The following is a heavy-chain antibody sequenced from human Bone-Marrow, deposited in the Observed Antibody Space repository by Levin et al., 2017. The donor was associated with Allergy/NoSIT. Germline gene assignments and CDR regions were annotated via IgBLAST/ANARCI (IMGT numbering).Heavy chain of an antibody. CDR3: ARIYSSEETFDI. Sequence: GESLKISCAASGFTFSDYFMSWIRQAPGKGLEWVSYISSHPYRLYYADSVKGRFTISRDNAKNSLYLQMNSLRVEDTAVYYCARIYSSEETFDIWGQGTMVTVSS. J-gene: IGHJ3*02. V-gene: IGHV3-11*01. CDR2: ISSHPYRL. CDR1: GFTFSDYF. D-gene: IGHD3-22*01.